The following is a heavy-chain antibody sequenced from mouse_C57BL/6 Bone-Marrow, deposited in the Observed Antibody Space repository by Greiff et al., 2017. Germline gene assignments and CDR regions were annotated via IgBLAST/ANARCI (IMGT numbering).Heavy chain of an antibody. CDR2: INPNNGGT. Sequence: VQLQQSGPELVKPGASVKISCKASGYTFTDYYMNWVKQSHGKSLEWIGDINPNNGGTSYNQKFKGKATLTVDKSSSTAYMVLRSLTSEYSAVYYCARGGYYYGSSPQAWFAYWGQGTLVTVSA. V-gene: IGHV1-26*01. J-gene: IGHJ3*01. CDR3: ARGGYYYGSSPQAWFAY. CDR1: GYTFTDYY. D-gene: IGHD1-1*01.